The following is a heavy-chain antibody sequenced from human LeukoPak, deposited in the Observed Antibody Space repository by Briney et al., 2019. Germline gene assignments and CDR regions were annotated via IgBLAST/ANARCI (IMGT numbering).Heavy chain of an antibody. J-gene: IGHJ4*02. V-gene: IGHV4-34*01. CDR1: GGSFSGDY. CDR2: INHSGST. D-gene: IGHD3-9*01. CDR3: ARGGYDILTGEKRDY. Sequence: SETLSLTCAVYGGSFSGDYWSWIRQPPGKGLEWIGEINHSGSTNYNPSLKSRVTILVDTSKNQFPLKLNSVTAADTAVYYCARGGYDILTGEKRDYWGQGTLVTVSS.